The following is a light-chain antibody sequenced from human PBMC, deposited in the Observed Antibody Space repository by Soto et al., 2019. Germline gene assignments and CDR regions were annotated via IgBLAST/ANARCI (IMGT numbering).Light chain of an antibody. CDR1: QSVSSSY. Sequence: EIELTQSPGTLSLSPGERATLTCRASQSVSSSYLAWYQQKPGQAPRLLIYVASSRPTGIPDRFSGSGSGTDFTLTISRLEPEDFAVYYCQQYGSSPWTFGQGTKVEIK. J-gene: IGKJ1*01. CDR2: VAS. CDR3: QQYGSSPWT. V-gene: IGKV3-20*01.